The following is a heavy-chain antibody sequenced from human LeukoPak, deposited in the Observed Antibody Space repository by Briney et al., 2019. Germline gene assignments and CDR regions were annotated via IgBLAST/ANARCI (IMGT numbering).Heavy chain of an antibody. Sequence: GASVKVSCKASGYTFTSYGISWVRQAPGQGLEWMGWISAYNGNTNYAQKLQGRVTMTTDTSTSTAYMELRSLRSDDTAVYYCARDNYYGSGPRWFDPWGQGTLVTVSS. V-gene: IGHV1-18*01. CDR2: ISAYNGNT. CDR3: ARDNYYGSGPRWFDP. D-gene: IGHD3-10*01. J-gene: IGHJ5*02. CDR1: GYTFTSYG.